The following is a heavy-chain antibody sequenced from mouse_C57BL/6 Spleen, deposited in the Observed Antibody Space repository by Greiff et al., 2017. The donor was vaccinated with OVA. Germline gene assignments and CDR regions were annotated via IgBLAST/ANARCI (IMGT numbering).Heavy chain of an antibody. Sequence: QVQLQQSGPELVKPGASVKISCKASGYAFSSSWMNWVKQRPGKGLEWIGRIYPGDGDTNYNGKFKGKATLTADKSSSTAYMQLSSLTSEDSAVYFGARGTTVVATEGDYWGQGTTLTVSS. CDR2: IYPGDGDT. D-gene: IGHD1-1*01. J-gene: IGHJ2*01. CDR3: ARGTTVVATEGDY. V-gene: IGHV1-82*01. CDR1: GYAFSSSW.